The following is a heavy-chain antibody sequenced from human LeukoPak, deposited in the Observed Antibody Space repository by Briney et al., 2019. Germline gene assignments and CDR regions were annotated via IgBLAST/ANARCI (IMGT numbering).Heavy chain of an antibody. CDR1: GFTFSNAW. CDR2: IKSKTDGGTT. Sequence: KPGRSLRLSCAASGFTFSNAWMSWVRQAPGKGLEWVGRIKSKTDGGTTDYAAPVKGRFTISRDDSKNTLYLQMNSLKTEDTAVYYCTSQRWLELGRVYWGQGTLATVSS. J-gene: IGHJ4*02. V-gene: IGHV3-15*01. CDR3: TSQRWLELGRVY. D-gene: IGHD5-24*01.